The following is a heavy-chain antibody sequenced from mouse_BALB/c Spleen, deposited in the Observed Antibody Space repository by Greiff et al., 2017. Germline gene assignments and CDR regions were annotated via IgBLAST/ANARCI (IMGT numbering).Heavy chain of an antibody. J-gene: IGHJ3*01. Sequence: EVQRVESGGGLVKPGGSLKLSCAASGFAFSSYDMSWVRQTPEKRLEWVAYISSGGGSTYYPDTVKGRFTISRDNAKNTLYLQMSSLKSEDTAMYYCARQLGLFAYWGQGTLVTVSA. D-gene: IGHD4-1*01. CDR1: GFAFSSYD. V-gene: IGHV5-12-1*01. CDR2: ISSGGGST. CDR3: ARQLGLFAY.